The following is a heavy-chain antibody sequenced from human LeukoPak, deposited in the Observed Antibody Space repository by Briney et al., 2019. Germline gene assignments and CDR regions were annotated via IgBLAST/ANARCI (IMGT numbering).Heavy chain of an antibody. CDR1: GFTFSNYA. CDR2: ISNSGANT. Sequence: GGSLRLSCAASGFTFSNYAMNWVRQTPGKGLEWVSSISNSGANTYYADSVKGRFTISRDNSKNTLYLQMNSLRAEDTAVYYCAAGGAGTTFHWGQRTLVTVSS. D-gene: IGHD1-7*01. CDR3: AAGGAGTTFH. J-gene: IGHJ4*02. V-gene: IGHV3-23*01.